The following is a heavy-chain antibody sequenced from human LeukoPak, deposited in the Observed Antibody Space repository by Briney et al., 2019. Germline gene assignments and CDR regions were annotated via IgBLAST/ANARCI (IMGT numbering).Heavy chain of an antibody. CDR3: ARSEQQDFGDYEFDY. CDR2: ISSAGDST. J-gene: IGHJ4*02. Sequence: GGSLRLSCAASGFTFSTYGMPWVRQAAGQGLEYVSAISSAGDSTYYANSVKGRFTISRDNSKNTLYLQMGSLRAEDMAVYYCARSEQQDFGDYEFDYWGQGALVTVSS. V-gene: IGHV3-64*01. CDR1: GFTFSTYG. D-gene: IGHD4-17*01.